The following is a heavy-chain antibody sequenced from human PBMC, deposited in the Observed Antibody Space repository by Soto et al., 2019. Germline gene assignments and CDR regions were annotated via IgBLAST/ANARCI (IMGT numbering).Heavy chain of an antibody. D-gene: IGHD6-19*01. V-gene: IGHV4-39*02. CDR3: ARRLSYTQGAVAWGSPFDS. CDR2: IYYSGST. Sequence: QLQLQESGPGLVKPSETLSLICSVSGDSMSSRSYYWGWIRQSPGQGLDWIGSIYYSGSTYYNPSLQSRVTISVDTSKNPFSLKLSPVTAADTAIYYCARRLSYTQGAVAWGSPFDSWGQGTLVTVSS. J-gene: IGHJ4*02. CDR1: GDSMSSRSYY.